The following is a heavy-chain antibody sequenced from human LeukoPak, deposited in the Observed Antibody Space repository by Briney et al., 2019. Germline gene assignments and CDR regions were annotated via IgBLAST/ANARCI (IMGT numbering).Heavy chain of an antibody. CDR1: GGSFSGSY. CDR3: ARGQGIGCSSTSCYVPVRYFDY. J-gene: IGHJ4*02. Sequence: SETLSLTCAVYGGSFSGSYWSWIRQPPGKGLEWIGEINHSGSTNYHPSLKSRVTIPVDTSQNQFSLKLSSVTAADTAVYYCARGQGIGCSSTSCYVPVRYFDYWGQGTLVTVSS. D-gene: IGHD2-2*01. CDR2: INHSGST. V-gene: IGHV4-34*01.